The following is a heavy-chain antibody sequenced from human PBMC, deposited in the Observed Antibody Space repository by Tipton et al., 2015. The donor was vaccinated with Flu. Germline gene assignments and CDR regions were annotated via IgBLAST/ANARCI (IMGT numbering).Heavy chain of an antibody. CDR2: ISHTGSA. J-gene: IGHJ4*02. Sequence: GLVKPSETLSLTCAVYGESFSGFYWSWIRQPPGKGLEWIGEISHTGSANSSPSLKGRVTMSVDTSNNLFSLNLRSVSAADTAVYYCARAGGSNSWYVYWGQGTLVTVSS. D-gene: IGHD6-13*01. CDR1: GESFSGFY. CDR3: ARAGGSNSWYVY. V-gene: IGHV4-34*01.